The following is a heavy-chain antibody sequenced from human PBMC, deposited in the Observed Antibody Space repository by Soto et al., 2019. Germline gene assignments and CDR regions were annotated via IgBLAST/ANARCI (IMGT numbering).Heavy chain of an antibody. V-gene: IGHV3-23*01. CDR1: GFTFSSYA. D-gene: IGHD2-21*02. J-gene: IGHJ4*02. CDR2: ISGSGGST. Sequence: QPGGSLRLSCAASGFTFSSYAMSWVRQAPGKGLEWVSAISGSGGSTYYADSVKGRFTISRDNSKNTLYLQMNSLRAEDTAVYYCAKDRGVVVTAISHFDYWGQGTLVTVSS. CDR3: AKDRGVVVTAISHFDY.